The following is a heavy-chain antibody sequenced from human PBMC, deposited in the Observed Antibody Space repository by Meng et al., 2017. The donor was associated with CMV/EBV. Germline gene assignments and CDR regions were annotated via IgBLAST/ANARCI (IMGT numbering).Heavy chain of an antibody. CDR1: GYSFSNYW. D-gene: IGHD3-22*01. V-gene: IGHV5-51*01. CDR3: ARHGQTIYDSSGY. Sequence: KVSCKGSGYSFSNYWIGWVRQMPGKGLEWMGIIYPGDSDTRYGPSFQGQVTISADKSISTAYLQWSSLKASDTAMYYYARHGQTIYDSSGYWGQGTLVTVSS. J-gene: IGHJ4*02. CDR2: IYPGDSDT.